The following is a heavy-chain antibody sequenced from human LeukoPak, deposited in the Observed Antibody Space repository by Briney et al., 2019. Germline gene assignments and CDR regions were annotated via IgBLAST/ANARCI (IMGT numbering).Heavy chain of an antibody. Sequence: PGGSLRLSCAASGFTFSNYAMSWVRQAPGKGLEWVSAISAGGDTTYYADSVKGRFTISRDNSKNTLYLQMNSLRAEDTAVYYCAKDGRTNTGNYKGADDAFDIWGQGTMVTVSS. CDR3: AKDGRTNTGNYKGADDAFDI. D-gene: IGHD1-26*01. CDR1: GFTFSNYA. V-gene: IGHV3-23*01. J-gene: IGHJ3*02. CDR2: ISAGGDTT.